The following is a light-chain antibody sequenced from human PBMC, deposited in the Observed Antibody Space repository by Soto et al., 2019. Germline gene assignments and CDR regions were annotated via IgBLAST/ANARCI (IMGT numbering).Light chain of an antibody. J-gene: IGKJ5*01. CDR1: QSAPSSN. V-gene: IGKV3-20*01. CDR2: GAS. Sequence: ETVLTQSPGTLSLSPGERVTLSCRTSQSAPSSNLAWYQQKPGQAPRLLIYGASSRATGIPDRFSGSGSGTEFILTISELEPEDSGIYHCHQHGGSPETFGQGTRLEIK. CDR3: HQHGGSPET.